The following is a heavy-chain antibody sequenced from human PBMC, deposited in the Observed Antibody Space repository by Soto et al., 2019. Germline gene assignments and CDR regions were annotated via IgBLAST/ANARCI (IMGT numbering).Heavy chain of an antibody. CDR3: ARTLRSVEWLFGWFDP. CDR1: GGSISSYF. V-gene: IGHV4-59*01. J-gene: IGHJ5*02. CDR2: LYYSGST. Sequence: QVQLQESGPGLVKPSETLSLTCTVSGGSISSYFWSWIRQPPGKGLEWIGFLYYSGSTNYNTSLKRRVTISVDTSKNQFSLKLTSVTAADTAVYYCARTLRSVEWLFGWFDPWGQGTLVTVSS. D-gene: IGHD3-3*01.